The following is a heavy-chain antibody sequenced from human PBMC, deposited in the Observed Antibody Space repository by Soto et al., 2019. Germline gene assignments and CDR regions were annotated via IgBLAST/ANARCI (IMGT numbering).Heavy chain of an antibody. CDR3: ARVLATIENYFDY. J-gene: IGHJ4*02. V-gene: IGHV1-3*01. CDR1: GYTFTSFA. D-gene: IGHD5-12*01. CDR2: INAGNGNT. Sequence: GASVKVSCKASGYTFTSFAMHWVRQAPGQRLEWMGWINAGNGNTKYSQKFQGRVTITRDTSASTAYMELSSLRSEDTAVYYCARVLATIENYFDYWGQGTLVTVSS.